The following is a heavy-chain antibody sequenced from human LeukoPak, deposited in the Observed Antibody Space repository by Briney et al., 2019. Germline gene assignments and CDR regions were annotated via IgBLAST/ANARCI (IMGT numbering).Heavy chain of an antibody. V-gene: IGHV3-33*01. J-gene: IGHJ6*02. Sequence: GGSLRLSCAASGFTFSSYGMHWVRQAPGKGLEWVAVIWYDGSNKCYADSVKGRFTISRDNSKNTLYLQMNSLRAEDTAVYYCATRLSGWLRNYYYYGMDVWGQGTTVTVSS. D-gene: IGHD6-19*01. CDR1: GFTFSSYG. CDR2: IWYDGSNK. CDR3: ATRLSGWLRNYYYYGMDV.